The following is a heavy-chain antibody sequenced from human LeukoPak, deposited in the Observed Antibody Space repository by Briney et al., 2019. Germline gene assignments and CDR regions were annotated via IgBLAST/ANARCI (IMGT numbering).Heavy chain of an antibody. D-gene: IGHD3-16*01. J-gene: IGHJ6*02. V-gene: IGHV3-9*01. CDR3: ARGVMNYYGMDV. Sequence: GGSLRLSCAASGFTFDDCAMYWVRQAPGKGLEWVSGISWNSGSIGYADSVKGRFTISRDNAKNTLYLQMNSLRAEDTAVYYCARGVMNYYGMDVWGQGTTVTVSS. CDR1: GFTFDDCA. CDR2: ISWNSGSI.